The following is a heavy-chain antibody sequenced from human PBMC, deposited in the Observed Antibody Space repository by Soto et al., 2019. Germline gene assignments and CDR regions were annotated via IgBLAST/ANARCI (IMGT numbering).Heavy chain of an antibody. D-gene: IGHD5-18*01. J-gene: IGHJ2*01. Sequence: QVQLQESGPGLVKPSQTLSLTSTVSGGSISSGGNYWSWIRQHPGKGLEWIGYMYYSGSTYYNPSLKSRVTISVDTSKNQFSLKLSSVTAADTAVYYCAARSGHTAMADGLWGRGTLVTVSS. CDR1: GGSISSGGNY. CDR3: AARSGHTAMADGL. CDR2: MYYSGST. V-gene: IGHV4-31*03.